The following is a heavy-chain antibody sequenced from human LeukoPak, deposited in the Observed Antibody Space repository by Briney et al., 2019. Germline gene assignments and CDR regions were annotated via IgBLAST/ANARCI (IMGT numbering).Heavy chain of an antibody. D-gene: IGHD3-22*01. CDR2: TYYRSKWYN. CDR1: GDRVSSNSSP. CDR3: ARDGYSTFAFDY. Sequence: SQTLSLTCFIAGDRVSSNSSPLYWLRHSPSRRHACLGRTYYRSKWYNEYALSVKSRITINPDTSKAQFSLHLNSVTPDDTAVYYCARDGYSTFAFDYWGQGTLVSVSS. V-gene: IGHV6-1*01. J-gene: IGHJ4*02.